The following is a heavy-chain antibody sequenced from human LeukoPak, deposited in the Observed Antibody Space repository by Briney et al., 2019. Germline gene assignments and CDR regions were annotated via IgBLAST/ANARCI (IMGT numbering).Heavy chain of an antibody. V-gene: IGHV3-69-1*02. CDR3: ARLQRYVSDYYYGMDV. D-gene: IGHD5-24*01. J-gene: IGHJ6*02. Sequence: GGSLRLSCEASGFTFSAYAMTWVRQAPGKGLEWVSSIGSDNKPHYSESVKGRFAISRDNAKNSLYLQVNSLRADDTAVYYCARLQRYVSDYYYGMDVWGQGTTVTVSS. CDR2: IGSDNKP. CDR1: GFTFSAYA.